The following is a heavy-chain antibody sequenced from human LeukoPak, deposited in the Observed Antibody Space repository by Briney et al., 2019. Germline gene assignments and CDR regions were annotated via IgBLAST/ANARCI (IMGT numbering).Heavy chain of an antibody. V-gene: IGHV3-23*01. CDR2: TSGSGVST. CDR3: AKRYSGYGSFDY. J-gene: IGHJ4*02. Sequence: GGSLRLSCAASGFTFSNYAMSWVRQAPGKGLEWVSATSGSGVSTYYADSVKGRFTISRDNSNNKLFLHMSSLRAEDTAVYYCAKRYSGYGSFDYWGQGTLVTVSS. CDR1: GFTFSNYA. D-gene: IGHD5-12*01.